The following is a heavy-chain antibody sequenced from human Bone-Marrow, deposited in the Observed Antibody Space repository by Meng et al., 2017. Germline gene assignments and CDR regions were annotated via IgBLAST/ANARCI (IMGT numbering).Heavy chain of an antibody. CDR2: ISGSGGST. CDR3: ARDVRGGTTEVGDY. D-gene: IGHD4-23*01. CDR1: GFTFSSYM. Sequence: EVQLLESVGGLVQPGGSLRLSCAASGFTFSSYMMNWVRQAPGKGLEWVSAISGSGGSTQYADSVKGRFTISRDNSKNTLFLQMNNLRFEDTALYYCARDVRGGTTEVGDYWGQGTLVTVSS. V-gene: IGHV3-23*01. J-gene: IGHJ4*02.